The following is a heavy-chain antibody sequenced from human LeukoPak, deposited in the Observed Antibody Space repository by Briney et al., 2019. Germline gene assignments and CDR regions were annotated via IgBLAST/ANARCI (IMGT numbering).Heavy chain of an antibody. CDR2: IRSKAYNYAT. Sequence: GGSLKLSCAASGFTFSGSAMHWVRQASGKGLEWIGRIRSKAYNYATTYAASVKGRFTISRDDSKNTAYLQMNSLKTEDTAVYYCTRGYSSDWMNWFDPWGQGTLVTVSS. CDR1: GFTFSGSA. J-gene: IGHJ5*02. CDR3: TRGYSSDWMNWFDP. D-gene: IGHD6-19*01. V-gene: IGHV3-73*01.